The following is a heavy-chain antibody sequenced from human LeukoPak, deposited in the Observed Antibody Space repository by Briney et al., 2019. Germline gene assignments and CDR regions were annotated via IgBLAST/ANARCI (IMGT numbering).Heavy chain of an antibody. CDR1: GYSFISYW. J-gene: IGHJ4*02. Sequence: GESLKISCKGSGYSFISYWIGWVRQMPGKGLEWMGIIYPGDSDTRYSPSFQGQVTISADKSISTAYLQWSSLKASDTAIHYCARHLSALTATYRFDFWGQGTLVTVSS. D-gene: IGHD2-21*02. CDR2: IYPGDSDT. V-gene: IGHV5-51*01. CDR3: ARHLSALTATYRFDF.